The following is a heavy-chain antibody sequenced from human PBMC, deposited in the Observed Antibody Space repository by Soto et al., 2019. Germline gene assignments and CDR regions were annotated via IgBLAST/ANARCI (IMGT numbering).Heavy chain of an antibody. D-gene: IGHD3-16*01. Sequence: SETLSLTCTVSGGSISSYYWSWIRQPPGKGLEWIGYIYYSGSTNYNPSLKSRVTISVDTSKNQFSLKLSSVTAADTAVYYCARDNLGGHYYYGMDVWGQGTTVTVSS. CDR1: GGSISSYY. CDR2: IYYSGST. J-gene: IGHJ6*02. V-gene: IGHV4-59*01. CDR3: ARDNLGGHYYYGMDV.